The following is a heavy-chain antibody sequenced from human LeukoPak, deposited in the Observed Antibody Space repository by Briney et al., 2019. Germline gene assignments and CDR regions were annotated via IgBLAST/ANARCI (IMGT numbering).Heavy chain of an antibody. V-gene: IGHV1-2*02. CDR3: ARDRATGSWSPVGFDY. CDR1: GYTFTGYY. D-gene: IGHD6-13*01. J-gene: IGHJ4*02. Sequence: ASVKVSCKASGYTFTGYYMHWVRQAPGQGLEWMGWINPNSGGTNYAQKFQGRVTMTRDTSISTAYMELSRLRSDDTAVYYCARDRATGSWSPVGFDYWGQGTLVTVSS. CDR2: INPNSGGT.